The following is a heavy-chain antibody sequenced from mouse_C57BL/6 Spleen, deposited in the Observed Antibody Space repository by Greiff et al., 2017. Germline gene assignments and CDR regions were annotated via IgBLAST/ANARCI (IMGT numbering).Heavy chain of an antibody. CDR3: ARSGLRQNYAMDY. V-gene: IGHV1-81*01. CDR1: GYTFTSYG. J-gene: IGHJ4*01. CDR2: IYPRSGNT. Sequence: QVHVKQSGAELARPGASVKLSCKASGYTFTSYGISWVKQRTGQGLEWIGEIYPRSGNTYYNEKFKGKATLTADKSSSTAYMELRSLTSEDSAVYVCARSGLRQNYAMDYWGQGTSVTVSS. D-gene: IGHD2-4*01.